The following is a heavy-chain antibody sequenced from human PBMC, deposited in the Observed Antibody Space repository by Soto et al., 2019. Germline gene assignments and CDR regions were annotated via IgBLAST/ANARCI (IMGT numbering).Heavy chain of an antibody. V-gene: IGHV1-24*01. CDR3: ATAGTIFGVVIYFQH. Sequence: ASVKVSCKVSGYTLTELSIHWVRQAPGKGLEWMGGFDPEDGETIYAQKFQGRVTMTEDTSTDTAYMELSSLRSEDTAVYYCATAGTIFGVVIYFQHWGQGTLVTVSS. CDR2: FDPEDGET. D-gene: IGHD3-3*01. CDR1: GYTLTELS. J-gene: IGHJ1*01.